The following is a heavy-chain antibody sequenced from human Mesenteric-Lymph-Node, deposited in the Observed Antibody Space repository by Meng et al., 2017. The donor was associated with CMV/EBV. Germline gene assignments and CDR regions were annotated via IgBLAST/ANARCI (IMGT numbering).Heavy chain of an antibody. J-gene: IGHJ5*02. CDR3: ARVPGIAAAGTNWFDP. V-gene: IGHV1-18*01. CDR2: ISAYNGNR. D-gene: IGHD6-13*01. CDR1: GYTFTSYG. Sequence: ASVKVSCKASGYTFTSYGISWVRQAPGQGFEWMGWISAYNGNRNYAQKVQGRVTMTTDTSTGTAYMELRSLRSDDTAVYYCARVPGIAAAGTNWFDPWGQGTLVTVSS.